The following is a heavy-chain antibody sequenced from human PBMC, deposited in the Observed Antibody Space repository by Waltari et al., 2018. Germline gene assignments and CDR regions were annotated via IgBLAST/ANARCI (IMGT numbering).Heavy chain of an antibody. CDR2: FYNIGGT. Sequence: QVQLQESGPGLVKPSETLSLTCTVSGYSISSGYYWGWIRQPPGKGLEWIGSFYNIGGTYSNPSRKSRVAITVDTSKNQFSRKLSSVTAEDTAVYYCASIELGIYDGFDYWGQGTLVTVSS. CDR3: ASIELGIYDGFDY. CDR1: GYSISSGYY. D-gene: IGHD7-27*01. V-gene: IGHV4-38-2*02. J-gene: IGHJ4*02.